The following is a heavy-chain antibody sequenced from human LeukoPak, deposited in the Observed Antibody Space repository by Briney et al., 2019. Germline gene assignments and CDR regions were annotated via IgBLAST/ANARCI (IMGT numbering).Heavy chain of an antibody. V-gene: IGHV3-13*01. CDR2: IGTAGDT. Sequence: GGSLRLSCAASGFTFSSYAMSWVRQAPGKGLEWVSAIGTAGDTYYPGSVKGRFTISRENAKNSLYLQMNSLRAGDTAVYYCARGRPGASHSNENWFDPWGQGTLVTVSS. J-gene: IGHJ5*02. CDR3: ARGRPGASHSNENWFDP. D-gene: IGHD6-6*01. CDR1: GFTFSSYA.